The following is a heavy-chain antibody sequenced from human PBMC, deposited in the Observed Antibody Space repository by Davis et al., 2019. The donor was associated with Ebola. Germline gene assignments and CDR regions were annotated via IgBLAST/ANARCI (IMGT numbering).Heavy chain of an antibody. CDR2: IYNGGNT. CDR1: GVSISSYY. J-gene: IGHJ4*02. Sequence: PGGSLRLSCSVSGVSISSYYWTWIRQPFGKGLEWIGRIYNGGNTDYNPSLKSRVTISVDTSKNQFSLKVSSVTAADTAVYYCARGLGQYSRTFDYWGQGTLVTVSS. D-gene: IGHD6-6*01. V-gene: IGHV4-4*07. CDR3: ARGLGQYSRTFDY.